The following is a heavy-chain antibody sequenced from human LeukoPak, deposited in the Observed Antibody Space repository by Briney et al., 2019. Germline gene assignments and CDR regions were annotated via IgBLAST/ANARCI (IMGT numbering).Heavy chain of an antibody. CDR2: IYYSGIT. Sequence: PSETLSLTCTVSGGSISSYSWSWIRQPPGKGLEWIGYIYYSGITNYNPSLKSRVTISVDTSKNQFSLKLSSVTAADTAVYYCINYDFWSGYFLWGQGTLVTVSS. CDR3: INYDFWSGYFL. V-gene: IGHV4-59*08. CDR1: GGSISSYS. J-gene: IGHJ4*02. D-gene: IGHD3-3*01.